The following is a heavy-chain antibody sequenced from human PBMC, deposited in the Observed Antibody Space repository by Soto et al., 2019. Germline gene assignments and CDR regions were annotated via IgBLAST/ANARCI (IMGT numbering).Heavy chain of an antibody. J-gene: IGHJ4*02. CDR2: ISGRGGST. Sequence: EVQLLESGGGLVQPGGSLRLSCAASGFTFSSYGMSWVRQAPGKGLVWVSSISGRGGSTYYADSVKGWFTISRDNSNNTLDLQMSSLRAEDTAVYYCAKRNDYGSGSYFPFDHWGQGTLVTVSS. CDR1: GFTFSSYG. CDR3: AKRNDYGSGSYFPFDH. V-gene: IGHV3-23*01. D-gene: IGHD3-10*01.